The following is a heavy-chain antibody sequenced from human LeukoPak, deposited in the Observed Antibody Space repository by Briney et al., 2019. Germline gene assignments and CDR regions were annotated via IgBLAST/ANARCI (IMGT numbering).Heavy chain of an antibody. V-gene: IGHV1-69*06. Sequence: ASVKVSCKASGGTFSSYAISWVRQAPGQGLEWMGGIIPIFGTANYAQKFQGRVTITADKSTSTAYMELSSLRSEDMAVYYCARAYQGELYFDYWGQGTLVTVSS. CDR1: GGTFSSYA. J-gene: IGHJ4*02. D-gene: IGHD1-26*01. CDR3: ARAYQGELYFDY. CDR2: IIPIFGTA.